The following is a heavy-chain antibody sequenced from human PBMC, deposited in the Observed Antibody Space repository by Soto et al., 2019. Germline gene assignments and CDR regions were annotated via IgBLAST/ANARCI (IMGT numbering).Heavy chain of an antibody. CDR1: GGTFSSYA. D-gene: IGHD3-16*02. CDR2: IIPIFGTA. CDR3: ARARERYSPLHYHYGIGV. J-gene: IGHJ6*02. Sequence: SVKVACKASGGTFSSYAISWVRQAPGQGLEWMGGIIPIFGTANYAQKFQGRVTITADESTSTAYMELSSLRSEDTAVYYCARARERYSPLHYHYGIGVWGQGTTVAVSS. V-gene: IGHV1-69*13.